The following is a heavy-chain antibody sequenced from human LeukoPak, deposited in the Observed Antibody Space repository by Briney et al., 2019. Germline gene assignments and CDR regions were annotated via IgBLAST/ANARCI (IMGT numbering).Heavy chain of an antibody. D-gene: IGHD5-12*01. CDR2: ISPSSSYT. CDR1: GFTFSDYY. J-gene: IGHJ4*02. V-gene: IGHV3-11*06. CDR3: ARTYSRESGYDFVFHY. Sequence: KPGGSLRLSCVAFGFTFSDYYMTWIRQAPGKGLEWVSYISPSSSYTDYADSVKGRFTISRDNAKNSLYLQMNSLRAEDTAVYYCARTYSRESGYDFVFHYWGQGTLVTVSS.